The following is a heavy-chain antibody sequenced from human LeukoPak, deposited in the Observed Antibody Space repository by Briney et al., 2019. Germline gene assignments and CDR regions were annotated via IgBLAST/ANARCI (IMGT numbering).Heavy chain of an antibody. D-gene: IGHD1-1*01. CDR3: GRDRHWNQSNFDY. J-gene: IGHJ4*02. CDR1: GYTITGYY. CDR2: INPNNGGT. V-gene: IGHV1-2*02. Sequence: ASVKVSCKAFGYTITGYYIHWVRQAPGQGLEWMGWINPNNGGTNSAQKFQGRVTMTRDTSIGTAYMELSRLTYDDTAVYYCGRDRHWNQSNFDYWGQGTLVTVSS.